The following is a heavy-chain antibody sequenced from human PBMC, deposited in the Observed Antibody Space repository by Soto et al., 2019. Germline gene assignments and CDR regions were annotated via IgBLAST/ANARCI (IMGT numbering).Heavy chain of an antibody. CDR2: IKSKTDGGTT. CDR1: GFTYSDAW. D-gene: IGHD3-22*01. CDR3: TTDSYSTIIIVRFDY. Sequence: GGLLSLSCAAAGFTYSDAWRNRRSQAQEKGLEWVGRIKSKTDGGTTDYAEPVKGRFAISRDDSNNMVYLQMNSLKIEDTAVYYCTTDSYSTIIIVRFDYWGHGTLVTVSS. J-gene: IGHJ4*01. V-gene: IGHV3-15*07.